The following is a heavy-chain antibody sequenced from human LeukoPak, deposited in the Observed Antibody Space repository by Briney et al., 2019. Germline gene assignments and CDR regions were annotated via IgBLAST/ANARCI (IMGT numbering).Heavy chain of an antibody. J-gene: IGHJ4*02. D-gene: IGHD1-7*01. CDR1: GYTFTHYA. CDR3: ARDLTGTTSY. V-gene: IGHV1-18*01. CDR2: ISAYNGNT. Sequence: ASVKVSCKASGYTFTHYAIHWVRQAPGQRLEWMGWISAYNGNTNYAQKLQGRVTMTTDTSTSTAYMELRSLRSDDTAVYYCARDLTGTTSYWGQGTLVTVSS.